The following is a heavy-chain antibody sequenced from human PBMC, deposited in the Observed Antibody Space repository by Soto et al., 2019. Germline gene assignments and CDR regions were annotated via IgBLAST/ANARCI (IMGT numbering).Heavy chain of an antibody. Sequence: SETLSLTCTVSGGSISSSSYYWGWIRQPPGKGLEWIGSIYYSGSTYYNPSLKSRVTISVDTSKNQFSLKLSSVTAADTAVYYCARDRGIAAAGTYYYGMDVWGQGTTVT. V-gene: IGHV4-39*07. J-gene: IGHJ6*02. D-gene: IGHD6-13*01. CDR1: GGSISSSSYY. CDR2: IYYSGST. CDR3: ARDRGIAAAGTYYYGMDV.